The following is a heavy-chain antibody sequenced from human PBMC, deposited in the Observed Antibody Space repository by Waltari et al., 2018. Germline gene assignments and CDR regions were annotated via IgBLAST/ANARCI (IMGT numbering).Heavy chain of an antibody. D-gene: IGHD3-10*01. CDR2: ISSSSRYI. CDR3: ARATLGDDAFDI. CDR1: GFTFSSYS. J-gene: IGHJ3*02. Sequence: EVQLVESGRGLVKPGGSLRLSCRASGFTFSSYSVHWHSQAPGKGLEWVSAISSSSRYIYYADSVKSRFTISRDNAKNTLYLQMNSLRAEDTAVYFCARATLGDDAFDIWGPGTMVTVSS. V-gene: IGHV3-21*01.